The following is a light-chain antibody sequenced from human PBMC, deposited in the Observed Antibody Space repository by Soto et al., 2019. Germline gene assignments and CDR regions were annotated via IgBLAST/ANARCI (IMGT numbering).Light chain of an antibody. V-gene: IGKV3-20*01. CDR1: QSVSSIY. J-gene: IGKJ3*01. Sequence: EIVLTQSPGTLSLSPGDRAALSCRASQSVSSIYISWYQQKPGQPPRLLIYGTSGRASGIPDRFSGSGSGTHFTLTISRLDPEDFAVYYCQHYCYSFTFGPGTTVNIK. CDR2: GTS. CDR3: QHYCYSFT.